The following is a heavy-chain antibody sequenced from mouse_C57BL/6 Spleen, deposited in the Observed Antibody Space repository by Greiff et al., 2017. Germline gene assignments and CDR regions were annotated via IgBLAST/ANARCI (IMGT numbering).Heavy chain of an antibody. CDR2: IDPENGDT. V-gene: IGHV14-4*01. CDR1: GFNIKDDY. D-gene: IGHD1-1*01. Sequence: VQLQQSGAELVRPGASVKLSCTASGFNIKDDYMHWVKQRPEQGLEWIGWIDPENGDTEYASKFQGKATITADTSSNTAYLQLSSLTSEDTAVYYCTTKGDYGSSTWFAYWGQGTLVTVSA. J-gene: IGHJ3*01. CDR3: TTKGDYGSSTWFAY.